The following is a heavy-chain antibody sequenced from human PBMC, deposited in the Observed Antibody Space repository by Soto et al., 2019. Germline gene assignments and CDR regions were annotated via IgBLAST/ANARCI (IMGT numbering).Heavy chain of an antibody. V-gene: IGHV3-30-3*01. CDR2: ISHDGSKK. CDR1: GFTFNTYA. J-gene: IGHJ6*02. D-gene: IGHD3-16*01. CDR3: AREFGATKDYYYYYGLDV. Sequence: PGGSLRLSCAASGFTFNTYAMNWVRQAPGKGLEWVAVISHDGSKKYYTDPVSGRFTISRDNSKNTVSLQMSSLGAEDTAVYYCAREFGATKDYYYYYGLDVWGRGTTVTVSS.